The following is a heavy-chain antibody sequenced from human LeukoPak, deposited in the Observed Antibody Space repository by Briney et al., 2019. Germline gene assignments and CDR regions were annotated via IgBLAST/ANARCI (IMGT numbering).Heavy chain of an antibody. Sequence: GGSLRLSCAASGFTFSSYAMSWVRQAPGQGLEWVSAIGGSGGSTYYADSVKGRFTISRDNSKNTLYLQMNSLRAEDTAVYYCAKYGYSGYGDFDYWGQGTLVTVSS. V-gene: IGHV3-23*01. CDR2: IGGSGGST. J-gene: IGHJ4*02. CDR3: AKYGYSGYGDFDY. D-gene: IGHD5-12*01. CDR1: GFTFSSYA.